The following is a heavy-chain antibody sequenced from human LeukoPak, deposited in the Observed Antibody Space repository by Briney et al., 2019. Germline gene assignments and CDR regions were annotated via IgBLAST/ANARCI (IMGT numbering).Heavy chain of an antibody. CDR3: ARDRGFPYKLAFDV. J-gene: IGHJ3*01. Sequence: SGGPLRLSCAASGFTFSNYWMGWVRQAPGKGLEWVANIKQDGSEEYYVDSVKGRFTISRDSAKTSLYLQMNSLRAEDTAVYYCARDRGFPYKLAFDVWGQGTMVTVSS. CDR1: GFTFSNYW. D-gene: IGHD3-10*01. V-gene: IGHV3-7*05. CDR2: IKQDGSEE.